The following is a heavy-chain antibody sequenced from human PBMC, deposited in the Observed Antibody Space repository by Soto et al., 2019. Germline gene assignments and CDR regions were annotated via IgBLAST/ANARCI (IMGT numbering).Heavy chain of an antibody. J-gene: IGHJ6*01. CDR2: ISYDGSNK. Sequence: RGALLVSCVASGFTFSTYAMHWVRQAPGKGLELVPVISYDGSNKYYADSVKGRFTISRDNSKNTLYLQMNSLRAEDTAVYYCARDPRTIFGVVIIPVDYYYGMDVWGQGTTVTVSS. CDR3: ARDPRTIFGVVIIPVDYYYGMDV. D-gene: IGHD3-3*01. V-gene: IGHV3-30-3*01. CDR1: GFTFSTYA.